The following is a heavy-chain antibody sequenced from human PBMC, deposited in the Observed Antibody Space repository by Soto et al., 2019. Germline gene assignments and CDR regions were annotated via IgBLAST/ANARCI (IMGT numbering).Heavy chain of an antibody. J-gene: IGHJ4*02. Sequence: EVQLLESGGGLVQPGGSLRLSCAASGLTFSSYAMYWVRQAPGKGLEWVSGISGGGGTTSYADSVKGRFTISRDNSKNTLYLEMNSVRVEDTAVYYCAKRETASRAFDYWGQGTLVTVSS. V-gene: IGHV3-23*01. CDR3: AKRETASRAFDY. CDR1: GLTFSSYA. D-gene: IGHD1-26*01. CDR2: ISGGGGTT.